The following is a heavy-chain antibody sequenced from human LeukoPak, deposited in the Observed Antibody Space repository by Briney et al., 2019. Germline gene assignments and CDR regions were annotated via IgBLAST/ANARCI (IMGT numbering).Heavy chain of an antibody. CDR2: ISYDGSNK. J-gene: IGHJ4*02. CDR1: GFTFSSYG. V-gene: IGHV3-30*18. Sequence: GRSLRLSCAASGFTFSSYGMHWVRQAPGKGLEWVAVISYDGSNKYYADSVKGRFTISRDNSKNTLYLQMNSLRAEDTAVYYCAKGLWFGEPPFDYWGQGTLVTVSS. D-gene: IGHD3-10*01. CDR3: AKGLWFGEPPFDY.